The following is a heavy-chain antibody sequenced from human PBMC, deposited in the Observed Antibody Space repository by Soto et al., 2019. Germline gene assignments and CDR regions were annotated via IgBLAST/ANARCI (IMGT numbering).Heavy chain of an antibody. Sequence: GVSLRLSWTASDFTFSSYTMNWFRQAPGKGLEWVSSIVSSGQSIYYADSVKGRFTISRDNANNSLFLEMSSLRAEDTALYYCSLWAWTVKINYHYGLDAWGQGTAVTVS. V-gene: IGHV3-21*01. D-gene: IGHD3-10*01. CDR3: SLWAWTVKINYHYGLDA. CDR1: DFTFSSYT. CDR2: IVSSGQSI. J-gene: IGHJ6*01.